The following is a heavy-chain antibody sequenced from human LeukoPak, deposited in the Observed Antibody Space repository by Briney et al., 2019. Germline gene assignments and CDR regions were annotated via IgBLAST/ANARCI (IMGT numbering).Heavy chain of an antibody. CDR2: IYYSGSA. V-gene: IGHV4-39*01. D-gene: IGHD3-3*01. J-gene: IGHJ1*01. Sequence: SETLSLTCTVSGGSISSSSYYWGWIRQPPGKGLEWIGSIYYSGSAYYNPSLKSRVTISVDTSKNQFSLKLSSVTAADTAVYYCARYDSRFQHWGQGTLVTVSS. CDR3: ARYDSRFQH. CDR1: GGSISSSSYY.